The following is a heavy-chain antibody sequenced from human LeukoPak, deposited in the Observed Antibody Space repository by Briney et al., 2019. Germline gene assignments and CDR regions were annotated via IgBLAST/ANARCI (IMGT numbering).Heavy chain of an antibody. D-gene: IGHD6-13*01. CDR1: GFTFSSYS. J-gene: IGHJ6*03. Sequence: GGSLRLSCAASGFTFSSYSMNWVRQAPGKELEWVSSISSSSSYIYYADSVKGRFTISRDNSKNTLYLQMNSLRAEDTAVYYCAREPIAAAGYYYYYMDVWGKGTTVTVSS. V-gene: IGHV3-21*01. CDR2: ISSSSSYI. CDR3: AREPIAAAGYYYYYMDV.